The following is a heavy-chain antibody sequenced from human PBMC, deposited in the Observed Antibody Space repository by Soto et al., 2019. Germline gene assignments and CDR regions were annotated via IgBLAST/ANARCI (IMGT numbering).Heavy chain of an antibody. CDR2: IDGIGSST. Sequence: EVQLLESGGGLVQPGRSLRLSCAASGLTFSNYGMKWVRQAPGKRLEWVSGIDGIGSSTYYADSVKGRFTISRDNSKNTLFLQMNSLRAEDTALYYCAGGLDYWGQGTLVTVSS. CDR1: GLTFSNYG. J-gene: IGHJ4*02. D-gene: IGHD2-15*01. CDR3: AGGLDY. V-gene: IGHV3-23*01.